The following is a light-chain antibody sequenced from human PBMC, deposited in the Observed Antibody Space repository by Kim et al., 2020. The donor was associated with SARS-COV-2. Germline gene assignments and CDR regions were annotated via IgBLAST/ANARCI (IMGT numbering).Light chain of an antibody. CDR2: SDS. Sequence: PGNTARITCGGLNIGTKIVHWYQQRPGQAPVLVIYSDSDRPSGIPERFSGSNSGNTATLTISRVEAGDEADYYCQVWDSRSDHVVFGGGTQLTVL. CDR3: QVWDSRSDHVV. J-gene: IGLJ2*01. V-gene: IGLV3-21*04. CDR1: NIGTKI.